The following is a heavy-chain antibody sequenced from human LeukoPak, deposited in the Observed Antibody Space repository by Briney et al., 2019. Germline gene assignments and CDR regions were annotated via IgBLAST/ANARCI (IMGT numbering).Heavy chain of an antibody. V-gene: IGHV4-34*01. CDR3: ARRVQWLVRGAFDI. CDR1: GGSFSGYY. J-gene: IGHJ3*02. CDR2: INHSGST. D-gene: IGHD6-19*01. Sequence: PSETLSLTCAVYGGSFSGYYWSWIRQPPGKGLEWIGEINHSGSTNYNPSSKSRVTISVDTSKNQFSLKLSSVNAADRAVYYCARRVQWLVRGAFDIWGQGTMVTVSS.